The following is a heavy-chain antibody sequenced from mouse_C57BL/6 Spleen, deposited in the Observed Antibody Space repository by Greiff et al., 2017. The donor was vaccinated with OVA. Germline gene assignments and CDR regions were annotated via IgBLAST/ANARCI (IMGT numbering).Heavy chain of an antibody. Sequence: EVKLMESGPELVKPGASVKIPCKASGYTFTDYNMDWVKQSHGKSLEWIGDINPNNGGTIYNQKFKGKATLTVDKSSSTAYMELRSLTSEDTAVYYCARLRLDYNDAMDYWGQGTSVTVSS. CDR1: GYTFTDYN. CDR2: INPNNGGT. D-gene: IGHD1-1*01. CDR3: ARLRLDYNDAMDY. V-gene: IGHV1-18*01. J-gene: IGHJ4*01.